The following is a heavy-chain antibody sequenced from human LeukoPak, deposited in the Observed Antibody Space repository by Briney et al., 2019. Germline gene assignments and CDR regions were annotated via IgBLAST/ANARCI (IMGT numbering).Heavy chain of an antibody. D-gene: IGHD4-23*01. J-gene: IGHJ5*02. V-gene: IGHV4-34*01. Sequence: PSETLSLTCAVYGGSISGYYWSWIRQPPGKGLEWIGEINHSGSTNYNPSLKSRATISVDTSKNQFSLKLSSVTAADTAVYYCARWGTHDYGGNSVSWFDPWGQGTLVTVSS. CDR1: GGSISGYY. CDR2: INHSGST. CDR3: ARWGTHDYGGNSVSWFDP.